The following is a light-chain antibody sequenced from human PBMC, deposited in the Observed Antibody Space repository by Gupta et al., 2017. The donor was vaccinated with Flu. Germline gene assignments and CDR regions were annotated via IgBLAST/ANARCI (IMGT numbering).Light chain of an antibody. V-gene: IGKV3-15*01. J-gene: IGKJ1*01. CDR3: QQYNNWLGT. CDR2: GAS. Sequence: EIVMTQSPALLSVSPGERVTLSCRASQSVSTNLAWYQQKLGQAPRLLIYGASTRATGLPARLSGSGSGTEFTLTISSLQSEDFAVYYCQQYNNWLGTFGQGTKVEIK. CDR1: QSVSTN.